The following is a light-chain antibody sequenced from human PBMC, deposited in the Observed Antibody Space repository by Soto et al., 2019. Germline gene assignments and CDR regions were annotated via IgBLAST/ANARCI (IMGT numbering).Light chain of an antibody. J-gene: IGKJ5*01. CDR1: QSVSSY. CDR3: QQANSCPIT. CDR2: ESS. Sequence: EILLTQSPGTLSLSPGERATLSCRASQSVSSYLAWYQQKAGQAPRLLIYESSNRATGIAARFSGSGSGTDFTLTISSLEPEDFATYFCQQANSCPITFGQGTRLEIK. V-gene: IGKV3-11*01.